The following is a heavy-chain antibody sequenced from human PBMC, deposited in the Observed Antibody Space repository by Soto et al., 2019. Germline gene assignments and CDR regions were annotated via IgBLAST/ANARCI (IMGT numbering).Heavy chain of an antibody. V-gene: IGHV3-23*01. CDR1: GFTFSSYA. CDR3: AKDHVKYYDSSGYFAFDY. J-gene: IGHJ4*02. D-gene: IGHD3-22*01. CDR2: ISGSGGST. Sequence: GGSLRLSCAASGFTFSSYAMSWVRQAPGKGLEWVSAISGSGGSTYYADSVKGRFTISRDKSKNTLYLQMNSLRAEDTAVYYCAKDHVKYYDSSGYFAFDYWGQGTLVTVSS.